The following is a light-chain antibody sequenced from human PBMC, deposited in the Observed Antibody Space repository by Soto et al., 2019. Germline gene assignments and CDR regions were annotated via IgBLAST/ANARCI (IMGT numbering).Light chain of an antibody. V-gene: IGKV1D-16*01. CDR2: AAS. CDR1: QDISSW. CDR3: QHYNTYPLT. J-gene: IGKJ4*01. Sequence: DIQMTQSSSSLSASXXDRVTIACRASQDISSWLAWYQQKPEKAPXXLIYAASSLQSGVPSRFSGSGSGTDFTLTISSLQPEDFATYYCQHYNTYPLTFGGGTKVDI.